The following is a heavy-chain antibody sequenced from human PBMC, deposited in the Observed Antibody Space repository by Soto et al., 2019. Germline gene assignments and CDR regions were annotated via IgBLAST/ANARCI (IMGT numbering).Heavy chain of an antibody. CDR2: IIPIFGTA. CDR3: ARAADRIAVAGTSTPFDY. V-gene: IGHV1-69*01. CDR1: GGTFSSYA. J-gene: IGHJ4*02. Sequence: QVQLVQSGAEVKKPGSSVKVSCKASGGTFSSYAISWVRQAPGQGLEWMGGIIPIFGTANYAQKFQGRVTITADEPTSTAYMELSSLRSEDTAVYYCARAADRIAVAGTSTPFDYWGQGTMVTVSS. D-gene: IGHD6-19*01.